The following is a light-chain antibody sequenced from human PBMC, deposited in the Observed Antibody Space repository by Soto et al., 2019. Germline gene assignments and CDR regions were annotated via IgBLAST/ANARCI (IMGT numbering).Light chain of an antibody. Sequence: QSVLTQPPSASGTPAQRVTISCSGSSSNIGSNYVYWYQQLPGTAPKLLIYRNNQRPSGVPDRFSGSKSGTSASLAISGLRSEDEADYYCAAWDDSLSGPWVFGGGTQLTVL. J-gene: IGLJ3*02. CDR3: AAWDDSLSGPWV. V-gene: IGLV1-47*01. CDR2: RNN. CDR1: SSNIGSNY.